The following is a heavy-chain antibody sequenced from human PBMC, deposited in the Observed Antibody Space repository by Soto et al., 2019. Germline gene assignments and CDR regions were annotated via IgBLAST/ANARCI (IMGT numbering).Heavy chain of an antibody. V-gene: IGHV1-69*13. CDR1: GGTFSSYA. D-gene: IGHD1-26*01. J-gene: IGHJ6*02. CDR3: ARGMGGSQKGYYYYGMDV. Sequence: WASVKVSCKASGGTFSSYAISWVRQAPGQGLEWMGGIIPIFGTANYAQKFQGRVTITADESTSTAYMELSSLRSEDTAVYYCARGMGGSQKGYYYYGMDVWGQGTTVTVSS. CDR2: IIPIFGTA.